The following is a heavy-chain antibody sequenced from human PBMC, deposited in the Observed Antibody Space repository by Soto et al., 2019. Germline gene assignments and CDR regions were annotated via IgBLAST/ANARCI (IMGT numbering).Heavy chain of an antibody. CDR2: LIHGGST. Sequence: SEILSLTCAIYNSSLGAFHWTWIRQPPGKGLEWIGELIHGGSTNYNPSLKSRVTFSLDTSKSQFSLHVMSVTAADTAVYYCARSPLSYDYVRQTWREVGDSFDVWGRGTSVTVSS. J-gene: IGHJ3*01. V-gene: IGHV4-34*12. CDR1: NSSLGAFH. D-gene: IGHD3-10*02. CDR3: ARSPLSYDYVRQTWREVGDSFDV.